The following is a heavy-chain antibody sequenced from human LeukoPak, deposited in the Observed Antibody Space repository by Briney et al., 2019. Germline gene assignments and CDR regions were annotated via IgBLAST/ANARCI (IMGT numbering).Heavy chain of an antibody. V-gene: IGHV1-18*01. CDR1: GYTFTSYG. D-gene: IGHD3-9*01. Sequence: ASVKVSCKASGYTFTSYGISWVRQAPGQGLEWMGWISAYNGNTNYAQKLQGRVTMTTDTSTSTAYMELRSLRSDDTAVYYCARDQARITIFGGGGLYYYYGMDVWGQGTTVTVSS. CDR2: ISAYNGNT. J-gene: IGHJ6*02. CDR3: ARDQARITIFGGGGLYYYYGMDV.